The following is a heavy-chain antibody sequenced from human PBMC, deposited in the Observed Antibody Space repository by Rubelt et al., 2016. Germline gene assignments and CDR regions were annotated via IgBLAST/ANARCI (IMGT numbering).Heavy chain of an antibody. CDR1: GYTFTSYD. D-gene: IGHD3-3*01. CDR3: ARLAITIFGVVVYYYGMDV. V-gene: IGHV1-8*01. Sequence: QVRLVQSGAEVKKPGASVKVSCKASGYTFTSYDINWVRQATGQGLEWMGWMNPNSGNTGYAPKFQGRVTMTRNTSISTAYVGLSSRRSEGTAMYYCARLAITIFGVVVYYYGMDVWGQGTTVTVSS. CDR2: MNPNSGNT. J-gene: IGHJ6*02.